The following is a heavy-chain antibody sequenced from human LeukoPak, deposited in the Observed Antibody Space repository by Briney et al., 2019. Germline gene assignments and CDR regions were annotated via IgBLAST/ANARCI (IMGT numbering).Heavy chain of an antibody. CDR3: ARASSIAARPPGY. J-gene: IGHJ4*02. D-gene: IGHD6-6*01. CDR2: INHSGST. V-gene: IGHV4-34*01. Sequence: SETLSLTCAVSGGSFSGYYWSWIRQPPGKGLEWIGEINHSGSTNYNPSLKSRVTISVDTSKNQFSLKLSSVTAADTAVYYCARASSIAARPPGYWGQGTLVTVSS. CDR1: GGSFSGYY.